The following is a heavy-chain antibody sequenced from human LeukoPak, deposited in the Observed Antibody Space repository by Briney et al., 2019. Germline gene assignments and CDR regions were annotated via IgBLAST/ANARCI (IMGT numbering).Heavy chain of an antibody. V-gene: IGHV3-21*01. Sequence: GGSLRLSCAASGFTFSTFSMNWVRQAPGKGLEWVASINSNSYIYYADSVKGRFTISRDNAKNSLYLQVNSLGAEDTAVYYCAREGGFCFGETCRYFDYWGQGTLVTVSS. CDR3: AREGGFCFGETCRYFDY. D-gene: IGHD2-15*01. J-gene: IGHJ4*02. CDR2: INSNSYI. CDR1: GFTFSTFS.